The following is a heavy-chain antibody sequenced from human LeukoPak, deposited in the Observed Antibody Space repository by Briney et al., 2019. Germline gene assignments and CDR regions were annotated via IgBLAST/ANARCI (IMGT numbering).Heavy chain of an antibody. CDR2: ISSSGSTV. V-gene: IGHV3-48*03. CDR3: ARGPSVGSGWSPDL. CDR1: GFTFSSYE. D-gene: IGHD6-19*01. Sequence: PGGSLRLSCAASGFTFSSYEMNWVRQAPEKGLEWVSYISSSGSTVYYADSVKGRFTISRDNAKNSLYLQMNSLRAEDTALYYCARGPSVGSGWSPDLWGQGTLVTVSS. J-gene: IGHJ5*02.